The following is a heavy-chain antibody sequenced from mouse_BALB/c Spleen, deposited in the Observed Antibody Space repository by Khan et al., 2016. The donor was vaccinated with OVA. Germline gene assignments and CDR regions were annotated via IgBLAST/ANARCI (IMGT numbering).Heavy chain of an antibody. D-gene: IGHD2-1*01. J-gene: IGHJ3*01. V-gene: IGHV5-9-3*01. CDR1: GFTFSTYA. CDR3: ARSPYGNFAY. Sequence: EVELVESGGGLVKPGGSLKLSCAASGFTFSTYAMSWVRQTPEKRLEWVATISSDGDDTYYPDNVTGRFTISRDNAKNTLYLQMSSLRSEDTAMYYCARSPYGNFAYWGQGTLVTVSA. CDR2: ISSDGDDT.